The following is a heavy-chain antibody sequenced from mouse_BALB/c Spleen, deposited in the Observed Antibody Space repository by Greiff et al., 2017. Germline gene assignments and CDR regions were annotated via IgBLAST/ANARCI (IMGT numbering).Heavy chain of an antibody. CDR1: GYTFTDYE. D-gene: IGHD4-1*01. Sequence: QVQLQQSGAELVRPGASVTLSCKASGYTFTDYEMHWVKQTPVHGLEWIGAIDPETGGTAYNQKFKGKATLTADKSSSTAYMELRSLTSEDSAVYYCTNWSRDYWGQGTTLTVSS. CDR2: IDPETGGT. V-gene: IGHV1-15*01. CDR3: TNWSRDY. J-gene: IGHJ2*01.